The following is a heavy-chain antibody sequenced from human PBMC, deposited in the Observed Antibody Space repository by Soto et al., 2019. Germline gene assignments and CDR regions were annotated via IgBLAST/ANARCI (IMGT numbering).Heavy chain of an antibody. CDR2: IYYSGST. V-gene: IGHV4-39*01. CDR1: GGSISSSSYY. J-gene: IGHJ3*02. D-gene: IGHD3-10*01. CDR3: ARPAAFLWFGEFLGDAFGI. Sequence: QLQLQESGPGLVKPSETLSLTSTVSGGSISSSSYYWGWIRQPPGKGLEWIGSIYYSGSTYYNPSVIRRFTISVDTTKSQFSLRLSDWPAAEKAVYYGARPAAFLWFGEFLGDAFGIWGQGTMVTVSS.